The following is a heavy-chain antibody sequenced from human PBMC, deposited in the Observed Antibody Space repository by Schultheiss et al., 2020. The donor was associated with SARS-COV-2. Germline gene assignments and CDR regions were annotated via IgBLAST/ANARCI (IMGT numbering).Heavy chain of an antibody. CDR3: ARVRSVLLWFGEDFSSDY. J-gene: IGHJ4*02. V-gene: IGHV3-64*04. CDR2: ISSNGGST. D-gene: IGHD3-10*01. Sequence: GESLKISCAASGLTVSNNYMSWVRQAPGKGLEYVSAISSNGGSTYYADSVKGRFTISRDNSKNTLYLQMNSLRAEDTAVYYCARVRSVLLWFGEDFSSDYWGQGTLVTVSS. CDR1: GLTVSNNY.